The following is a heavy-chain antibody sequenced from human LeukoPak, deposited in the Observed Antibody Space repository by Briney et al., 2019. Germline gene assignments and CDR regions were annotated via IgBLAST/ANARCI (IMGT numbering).Heavy chain of an antibody. V-gene: IGHV3-23*01. D-gene: IGHD3/OR15-3a*01. CDR3: ANLRGTGEYYFDY. J-gene: IGHJ4*02. CDR1: GVTFSSSA. CDR2: ISGSGGST. Sequence: PGGSLRLSCAASGVTFSSSAMSWVRQAPGKGLEWVSAISGSGGSTYYADSVKGRFTISRDNSKNTLYLQMNSLRAEDTAVYYCANLRGTGEYYFDYWGQGTLVTVSS.